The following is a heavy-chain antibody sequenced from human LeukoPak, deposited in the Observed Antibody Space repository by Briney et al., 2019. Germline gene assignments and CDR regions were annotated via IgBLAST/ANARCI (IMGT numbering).Heavy chain of an antibody. D-gene: IGHD3-10*01. V-gene: IGHV1-69*04. CDR1: GGTFSSNA. J-gene: IGHJ5*02. Sequence: GSSVKVSCKASGGTFSSNAISWVRQAPGQGLEWMGRIIPILGIANYAQKFQGRVTITADKSTSTAYMELSSLRSEDTAVYYCARNSGWFGEQNWFDPWGQGTLVTVSS. CDR3: ARNSGWFGEQNWFDP. CDR2: IIPILGIA.